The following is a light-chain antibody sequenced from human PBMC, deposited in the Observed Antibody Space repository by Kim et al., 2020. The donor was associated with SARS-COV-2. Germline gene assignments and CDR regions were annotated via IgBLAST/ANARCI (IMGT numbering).Light chain of an antibody. CDR3: QVWDSSSDHRGV. Sequence: SYELTQPPSVSVAPGKTARITCGGNNIGSKSVHWYQQKPGQAPVLVIYYDSERPSGIPERFSGSNSGNTATLTISRVEAGDEADYYCQVWDSSSDHRGVFGGGTQLTVL. J-gene: IGLJ2*01. CDR2: YDS. CDR1: NIGSKS. V-gene: IGLV3-21*04.